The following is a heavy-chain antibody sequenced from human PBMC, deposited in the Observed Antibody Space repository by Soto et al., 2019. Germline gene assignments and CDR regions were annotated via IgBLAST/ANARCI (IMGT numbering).Heavy chain of an antibody. CDR2: ISYDGSNT. CDR3: AKDLECSTSNCYLGYSYYGTDV. CDR1: GFTFNSYG. D-gene: IGHD2-2*01. V-gene: IGHV3-30*18. Sequence: QVQLVESGGGVVQPGWSLRLSCAASGFTFNSYGMHWARQAPGKGLEWVVVISYDGSNTYHADSVKGRFTISRDNSKNTLYLQMNSLRAEDTAVYYCAKDLECSTSNCYLGYSYYGTDVWGQGTTVTVSS. J-gene: IGHJ6*02.